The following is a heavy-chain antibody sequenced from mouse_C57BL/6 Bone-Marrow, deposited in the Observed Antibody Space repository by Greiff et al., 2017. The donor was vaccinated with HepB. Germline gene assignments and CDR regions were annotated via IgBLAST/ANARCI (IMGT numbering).Heavy chain of an antibody. CDR1: GYTFTSYW. CDR2: IYPGSGST. Sequence: QVHVKQPGAELVKPGASVKMSCKASGYTFTSYWITWVKQRPGQGLAWIGDIYPGSGSTNYNEKFKSKATLTVDTSSSTAYMQLRSLTSEYSAVDYCASRHVNPGDYAMDDWGQGTSVTVSS. D-gene: IGHD3-1*01. J-gene: IGHJ4*01. V-gene: IGHV1-55*01. CDR3: ASRHVNPGDYAMDD.